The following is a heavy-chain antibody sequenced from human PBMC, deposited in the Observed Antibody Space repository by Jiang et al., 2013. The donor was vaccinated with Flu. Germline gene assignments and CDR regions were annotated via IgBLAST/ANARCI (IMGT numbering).Heavy chain of an antibody. D-gene: IGHD3-22*01. Sequence: PGLVKPSETLSLTCTVSGGSISSYYWSWIRQPPGKGLEWIGYIYYSGSTNYNPSLKSLVTISVDTSKNQFSLKLSSVTAADTAVYYCARVPYDSSGYYYYYGMDVWGQGTTVTVSS. CDR2: IYYSGST. CDR3: ARVPYDSSGYYYYYGMDV. V-gene: IGHV4-59*01. J-gene: IGHJ6*02. CDR1: GGSISSYY.